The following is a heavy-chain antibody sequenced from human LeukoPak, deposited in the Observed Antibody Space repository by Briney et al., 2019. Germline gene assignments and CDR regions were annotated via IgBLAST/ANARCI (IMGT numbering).Heavy chain of an antibody. J-gene: IGHJ6*02. CDR2: TYYRSKWYN. Sequence: SQTLSLTCAISGDSVSSNSAAWNWIRQSPSRGLEWLGRTYYRSKWYNDYAVSVKSRITINPDTSKNQFSLQLNSVTPEDTAVYYCARDGLGTGDYYNYYGMDVWGQGTTVTVSS. V-gene: IGHV6-1*01. CDR1: GDSVSSNSAA. D-gene: IGHD3/OR15-3a*01. CDR3: ARDGLGTGDYYNYYGMDV.